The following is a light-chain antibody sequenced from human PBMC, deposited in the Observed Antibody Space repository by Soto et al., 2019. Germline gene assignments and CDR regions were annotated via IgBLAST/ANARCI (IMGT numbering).Light chain of an antibody. CDR2: GNS. J-gene: IGLJ3*02. CDR3: QSYDTSLSGWV. V-gene: IGLV1-40*01. CDR1: RSNIGAGYD. Sequence: QLVLTQPPSVSGAPGQRVTLSCTGSRSNIGAGYDVHWYQQLPGTAPKLLIYGNSNRPSGVPDRFSGSKSGTSASLAITGLQAEDEADYYCQSYDTSLSGWVFGGGTKLTVL.